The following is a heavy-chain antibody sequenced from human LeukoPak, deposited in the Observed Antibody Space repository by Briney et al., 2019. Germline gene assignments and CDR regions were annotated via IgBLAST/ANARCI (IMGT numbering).Heavy chain of an antibody. CDR3: ARDGSYSYDSGASPPLDY. D-gene: IGHD3-22*01. J-gene: IGHJ4*02. CDR2: INPSGTT. Sequence: PSETLSLTCAVYGGSFSNYYWSWIRQPPGKGLEWIGEINPSGTTNYNPSLKSRVTISVDTSKNQFSLKVSSVTAADTAMYYCARDGSYSYDSGASPPLDYWSQRTLVTVSS. V-gene: IGHV4-34*01. CDR1: GGSFSNYY.